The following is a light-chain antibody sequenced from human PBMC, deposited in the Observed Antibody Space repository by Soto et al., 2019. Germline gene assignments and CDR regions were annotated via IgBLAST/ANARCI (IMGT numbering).Light chain of an antibody. J-gene: IGLJ2*01. CDR2: EGN. CDR1: RNDIGTYNL. Sequence: QSALTQPASVSESPGQSISISCGGGRNDIGTYNLVSWYQQHPGKAPKLIIYEGNKRPSGVSNRFSGSRSGNTASLTISGLQAEDEADYYCQSYDSSLSGSVFGGGTKLTVL. V-gene: IGLV2-14*02. CDR3: QSYDSSLSGSV.